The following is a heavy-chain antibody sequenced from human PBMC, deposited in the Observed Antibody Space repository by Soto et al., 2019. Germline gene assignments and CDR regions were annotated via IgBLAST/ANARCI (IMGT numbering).Heavy chain of an antibody. CDR2: IAYDGSNK. Sequence: GGSLRLSCAASGFTFSTNAMHWVRQAPGKGLEWVAVIAYDGSNKYHADSVKGRFTISRDNSKNTLYLQMNSLRAEDTAMYYCARDAQRYDFLTGSLKYGMDVWGQGTTVTVSS. J-gene: IGHJ6*02. CDR1: GFTFSTNA. V-gene: IGHV3-30-3*01. CDR3: ARDAQRYDFLTGSLKYGMDV. D-gene: IGHD3-9*01.